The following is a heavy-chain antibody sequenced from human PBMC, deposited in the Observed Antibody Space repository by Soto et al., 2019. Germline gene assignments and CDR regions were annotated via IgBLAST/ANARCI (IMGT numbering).Heavy chain of an antibody. J-gene: IGHJ5*02. CDR1: GYTFINYG. CDR2: INTYNGNT. D-gene: IGHD1-26*01. CDR3: AREPVGPAWFDP. Sequence: QVQLVQSGAEVKKPGASVKVSCKASGYTFINYGISWVRQAPGQRLEWMGRINTYNGNTNYAKKFQGRVTMTTDTSTSTAYMELRSLRSDDTAVYHCAREPVGPAWFDPWGQGTLVIVSS. V-gene: IGHV1-18*01.